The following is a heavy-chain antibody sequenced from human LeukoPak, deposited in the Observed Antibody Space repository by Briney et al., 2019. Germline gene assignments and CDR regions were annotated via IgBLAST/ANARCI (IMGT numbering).Heavy chain of an antibody. CDR1: GFTFSSYW. CDR3: ARERGGFDP. J-gene: IGHJ5*02. V-gene: IGHV3-7*01. CDR2: IKQDGSEK. D-gene: IGHD2-15*01. Sequence: GGSLRLSCADSGFTFSSYWMSWVRQAPGKGLEWVANIKQDGSEKYYVDSVKGRFTISRDNAKNSLYLQMNSLRAEDTAVYYCARERGGFDPWGQGTLVTVSS.